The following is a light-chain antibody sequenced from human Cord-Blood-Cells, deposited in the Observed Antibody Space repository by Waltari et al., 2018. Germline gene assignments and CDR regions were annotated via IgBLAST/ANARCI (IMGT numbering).Light chain of an antibody. Sequence: DIVMTQSPDSLAVSLGERETINCKSSQSVLYSSNNKNYVAWYQQKPGQPPKLLIYWASTRQSGFPDRFSCSVSATDFTLTISSLQAEDVAVYYCQQYYSTPYTFGQGTKLEIK. V-gene: IGKV4-1*01. J-gene: IGKJ2*01. CDR3: QQYYSTPYT. CDR2: WAS. CDR1: QSVLYSSNNKNY.